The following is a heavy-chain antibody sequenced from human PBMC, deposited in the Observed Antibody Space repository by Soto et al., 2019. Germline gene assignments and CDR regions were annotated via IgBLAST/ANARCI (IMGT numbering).Heavy chain of an antibody. CDR1: GDTISSTRW. Sequence: PSETLSLTCTVSGDTISSTRWWSWVRLSPGKGLEWIGEIYHLGRTNYNPSLKSRVTLSIDKSNKQFSLTCTSMPAAAKDVYFCAKAGKFYYDDTTGVPFDPWGPRILVTVSS. CDR2: IYHLGRT. CDR3: AKAGKFYYDDTTGVPFDP. J-gene: IGHJ5*02. D-gene: IGHD3-22*01. V-gene: IGHV4-4*02.